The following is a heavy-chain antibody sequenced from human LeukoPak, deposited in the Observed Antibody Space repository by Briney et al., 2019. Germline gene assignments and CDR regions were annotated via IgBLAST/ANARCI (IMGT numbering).Heavy chain of an antibody. CDR3: ARDPTAQQWLATD. Sequence: ASVKVSCKASGYTFTSYGISWVRQAPGQGLEWMGWISAYNGNTNYAQKLQGRVTMTTDTSTSTAYMELSSLRSEDTAVYYCARDPTAQQWLATDWGQGTLVTVSS. V-gene: IGHV1-18*01. CDR1: GYTFTSYG. CDR2: ISAYNGNT. J-gene: IGHJ4*02. D-gene: IGHD6-19*01.